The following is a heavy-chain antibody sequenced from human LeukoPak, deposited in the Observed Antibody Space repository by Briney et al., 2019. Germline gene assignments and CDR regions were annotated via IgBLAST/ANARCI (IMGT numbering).Heavy chain of an antibody. D-gene: IGHD3-10*01. J-gene: IGHJ6*03. CDR1: GGSISSYY. Sequence: PSETLSLTCTVSGGSISSYYWSWIRQPPGKGLEWTGYIYYSGSTNYNPSLKSRVTISVDTSKNRFSLKLRSVTAADTAVYYCARTTTVRGTYYMDVWGKGTTVTVSS. CDR3: ARTTTVRGTYYMDV. CDR2: IYYSGST. V-gene: IGHV4-59*01.